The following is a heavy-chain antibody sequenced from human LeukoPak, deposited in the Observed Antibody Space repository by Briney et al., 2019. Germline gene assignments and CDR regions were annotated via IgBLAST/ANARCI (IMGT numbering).Heavy chain of an antibody. V-gene: IGHV4-59*01. Sequence: SETLSLTCTVSGGSISSYYWSWIRQPPGKGLEWIGYIYYSGSTNYNPSLKSRVTISVATSKNQFSLKLSSVTAADTAVYYCARGPYSSSWYDFDYWGQGTLVTVSS. CDR2: IYYSGST. CDR3: ARGPYSSSWYDFDY. CDR1: GGSISSYY. D-gene: IGHD6-13*01. J-gene: IGHJ4*02.